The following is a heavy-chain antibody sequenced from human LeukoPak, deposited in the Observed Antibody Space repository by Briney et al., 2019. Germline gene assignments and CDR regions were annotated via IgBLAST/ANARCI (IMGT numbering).Heavy chain of an antibody. J-gene: IGHJ4*02. CDR2: IYYSGST. V-gene: IGHV4-31*03. CDR3: AREVPWRFHFDH. CDR1: GGSISSGGYY. Sequence: SQTLSLTCTVSGGSISSGGYYWSWIRQHPGKGLEWIGYIYYSGSTYYNPSLKSRVTISVNTSKNQFSLKLSSVTAADTAVDYCAREVPWRFHFDHWVQGTLVTVCS. D-gene: IGHD1-1*01.